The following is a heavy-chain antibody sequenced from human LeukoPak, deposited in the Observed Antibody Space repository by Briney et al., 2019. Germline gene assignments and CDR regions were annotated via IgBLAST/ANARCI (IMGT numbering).Heavy chain of an antibody. CDR1: GGSISSSSYY. D-gene: IGHD6-6*01. CDR2: IYYSGTT. V-gene: IGHV4-39*07. Sequence: SETLSLTCTVSGGSISSSSYYWGWIRQPPGKGLEWIGSIYYSGTTYYNPSLKSRVTISLDTSKNQFSPKLSSVTAADTAIYYCARDFSSSSTVYYYYYMDVWGKGTTVTVSS. J-gene: IGHJ6*03. CDR3: ARDFSSSSTVYYYYYMDV.